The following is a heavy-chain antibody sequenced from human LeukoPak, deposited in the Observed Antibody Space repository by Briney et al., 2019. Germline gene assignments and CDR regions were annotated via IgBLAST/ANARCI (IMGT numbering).Heavy chain of an antibody. CDR2: FSYGGNT. J-gene: IGHJ4*02. CDR3: ARQGSGWWERYFDY. Sequence: PSETLSLTCTVSGGSITDTGYYWVWIRQPPGKGLEWIGSFSYGGNTYSNPSLKSRVTIFVDTSKNQFSLKLSSVTAADTAVYYCARQGSGWWERYFDYWGQGTLVTVSS. V-gene: IGHV4-39*01. D-gene: IGHD6-19*01. CDR1: GGSITDTGYY.